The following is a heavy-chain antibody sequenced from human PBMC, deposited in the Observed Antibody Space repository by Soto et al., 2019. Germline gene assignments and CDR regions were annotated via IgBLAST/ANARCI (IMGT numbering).Heavy chain of an antibody. Sequence: GGSLRLSCAASGFTFSSYAMSWVRQTPGKGLEWVSTLSGSGGTTYYADSVKGQFTISRDNAKNSLYLQMNSLRAEDTAVYYCAGHDSSGYYFGPDYWGQGTLVTVSS. J-gene: IGHJ4*02. D-gene: IGHD3-22*01. CDR3: AGHDSSGYYFGPDY. V-gene: IGHV3-23*01. CDR2: LSGSGGTT. CDR1: GFTFSSYA.